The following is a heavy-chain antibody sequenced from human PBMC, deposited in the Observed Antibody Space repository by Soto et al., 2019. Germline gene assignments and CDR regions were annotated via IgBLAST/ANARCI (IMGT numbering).Heavy chain of an antibody. CDR2: IYYSGST. CDR1: GGSISSYY. CDR3: SRADSYGLNDAFDN. V-gene: IGHV4-59*01. D-gene: IGHD5-18*01. Sequence: SETLSLTCTVSGGSISSYYWSWIRQPPGKGLEWIGYIYYSGSTDYNPSLKSRVTISVDTSKNQFSLKLSSVTAADTAVYYCSRADSYGLNDAFDNWGKGTMVTVSS. J-gene: IGHJ3*02.